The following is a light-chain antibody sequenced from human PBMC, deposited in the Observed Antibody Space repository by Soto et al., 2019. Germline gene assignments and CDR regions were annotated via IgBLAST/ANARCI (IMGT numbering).Light chain of an antibody. CDR3: QQTASFPLN. CDR2: GIS. V-gene: IGKV1-12*01. J-gene: IGKJ4*01. CDR1: QAFGNL. Sequence: DIQMTQSPSSVSASVGDRVIITCRASQAFGNLLAWYQQKRGKAPKLFIYGISTLQGGVPSRFTGSESGIDFTPTISNAQPEDSATYSCQQTASFPLNSGGGTEVEIK.